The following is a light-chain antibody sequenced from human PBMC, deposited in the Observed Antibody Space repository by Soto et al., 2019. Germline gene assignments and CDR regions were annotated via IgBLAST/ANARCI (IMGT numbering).Light chain of an antibody. CDR2: KTS. V-gene: IGKV1-5*03. J-gene: IGKJ1*01. CDR1: QTISSW. Sequence: DITMYQSPSTLSASVGDRVTIPCRASQTISSWLAWYQQKPGKAPKLLIYKTSSLDSGVPSRFSGSGSGTEFTLTISGLQADDFATYYCQQYDSYSGTFAQGAKVDIK. CDR3: QQYDSYSGT.